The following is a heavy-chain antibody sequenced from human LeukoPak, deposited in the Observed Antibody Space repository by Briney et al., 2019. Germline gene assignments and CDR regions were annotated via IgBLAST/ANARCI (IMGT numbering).Heavy chain of an antibody. CDR3: ARDGSSESSPRDWFDP. V-gene: IGHV3-48*04. D-gene: IGHD6-19*01. Sequence: GGSLRLSCAASGFTFSSYSMNWVRQAPGKGLEWVSYISSSSSTIYYADSVKGRFTISRDNAKNSLYLQMNSLRAEDTAVYYCARDGSSESSPRDWFDPWGQGTLVTVSS. CDR2: ISSSSSTI. J-gene: IGHJ5*02. CDR1: GFTFSSYS.